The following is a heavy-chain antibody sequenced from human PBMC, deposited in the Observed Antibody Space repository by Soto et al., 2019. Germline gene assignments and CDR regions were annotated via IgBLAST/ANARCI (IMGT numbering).Heavy chain of an antibody. V-gene: IGHV5-10-1*01. J-gene: IGHJ4*02. CDR1: GYSFSSYW. D-gene: IGHD3-22*01. Sequence: PGESLKISCEGSGYSFSSYWLPWLRQMPGKGLEWMVSIDPTHSYTNYNPSFQGHVTFSSDKAIITAYLQWSSLRASDTAVYYFARLTCDSSGYYSPFDSGGQGTLVTVSS. CDR2: IDPTHSYT. CDR3: ARLTCDSSGYYSPFDS.